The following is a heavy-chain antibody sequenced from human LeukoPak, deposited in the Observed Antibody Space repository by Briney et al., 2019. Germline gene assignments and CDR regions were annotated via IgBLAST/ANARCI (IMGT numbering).Heavy chain of an antibody. J-gene: IGHJ4*02. D-gene: IGHD1-26*01. CDR2: ISYDGSNK. CDR1: GFTFSSYA. Sequence: GGSLRLSCAASGFTFSSYAMHWVRQAPGKGLEWVAVISYDGSNKYYADSVKGRFTISRDNSKNTLYLQMNSLRAEDMAVYYCARGPLKVGAIGLDYWGQGTLVTVSS. CDR3: ARGPLKVGAIGLDY. V-gene: IGHV3-30-3*01.